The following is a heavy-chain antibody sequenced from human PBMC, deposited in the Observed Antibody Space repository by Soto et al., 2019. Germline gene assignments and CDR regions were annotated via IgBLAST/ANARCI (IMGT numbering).Heavy chain of an antibody. V-gene: IGHV1-18*01. D-gene: IGHD4-17*01. Sequence: QVQLVQSEDEVKKPGASVKVSCKASGYTFTSHGISWVRQAPGQGLEWMGWMSTYNGDTNYAQMVQGRVTMTTDTSTGTAYMELRSLRSDDTAVYYCARDDYGDYAYWGQGTPVTVSS. CDR1: GYTFTSHG. J-gene: IGHJ4*02. CDR3: ARDDYGDYAY. CDR2: MSTYNGDT.